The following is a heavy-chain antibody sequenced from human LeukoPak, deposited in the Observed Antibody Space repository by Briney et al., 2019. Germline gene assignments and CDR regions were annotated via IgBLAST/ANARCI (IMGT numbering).Heavy chain of an antibody. CDR1: GGSFSGYY. J-gene: IGHJ1*01. D-gene: IGHD5-24*01. CDR2: IYYSGST. V-gene: IGHV4-34*01. Sequence: SETLSLTCAVYGGSFSGYYWSWIRQPPGKGLEWIGSIYYSGSTYYNPSLKSRVTISVDTSKNQFSLKLSSVTAADTAVYYCARHQRDGYNYLAEYFQHWGQGTLVTVSS. CDR3: ARHQRDGYNYLAEYFQH.